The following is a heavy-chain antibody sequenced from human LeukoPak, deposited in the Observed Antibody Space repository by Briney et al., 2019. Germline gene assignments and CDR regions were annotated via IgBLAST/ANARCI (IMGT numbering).Heavy chain of an antibody. CDR1: GGSFSGYY. CDR2: INHSGST. D-gene: IGHD3-16*02. V-gene: IGHV4-34*01. Sequence: PSETLSLTCAVYGGSFSGYYWSWIRQPPGKGLEWIGEINHSGSTNYDPSLKSRVTISVDTSKNQFSLKLSSVTAADTAVYYCARGRAVRDYVWGSYRNPYYFDYWGQGTLVTVSS. CDR3: ARGRAVRDYVWGSYRNPYYFDY. J-gene: IGHJ4*02.